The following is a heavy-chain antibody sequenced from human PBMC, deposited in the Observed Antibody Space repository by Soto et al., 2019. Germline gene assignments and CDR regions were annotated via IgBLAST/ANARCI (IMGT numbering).Heavy chain of an antibody. CDR1: GFTFSSYA. CDR2: ISGSGGST. CDR3: AKQKALHATPPYYYFDY. D-gene: IGHD1-26*01. J-gene: IGHJ4*02. V-gene: IGHV3-23*01. Sequence: GGSLRLSCAASGFTFSSYAMSWVRQAPGKGLEWVSAISGSGGSTYYADSVKGRFTISRDNSKNTLYLQTNSLRAEDTAVYYCAKQKALHATPPYYYFDYWGQGTLVTVSS.